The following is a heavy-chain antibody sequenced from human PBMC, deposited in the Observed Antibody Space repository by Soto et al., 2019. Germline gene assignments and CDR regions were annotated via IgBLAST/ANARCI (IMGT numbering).Heavy chain of an antibody. CDR1: GFTFSSYG. V-gene: IGHV3-30*18. D-gene: IGHD6-13*01. CDR3: AKPVAAAGIPYYFDY. Sequence: PLGSLRLFCAASGFTFSSYGIHWVRQAPGKGLEWVAGISYDGSNKYYADSVKGRFTISRDNSRNTLYLHMNSLRAEDTAVYYCAKPVAAAGIPYYFDYCGHGTLVTVSS. J-gene: IGHJ4*01. CDR2: ISYDGSNK.